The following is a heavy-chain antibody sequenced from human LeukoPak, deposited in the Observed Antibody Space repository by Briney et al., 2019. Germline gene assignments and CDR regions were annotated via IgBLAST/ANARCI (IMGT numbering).Heavy chain of an antibody. CDR2: IYTSGSN. J-gene: IGHJ6*02. Sequence: SSETLSLTCTVSGGSISSYYWSWIRQPAGKGLEWIGRIYTSGSNNYNPSLESRVTMSVDTSKNQFSLKLSSVTAADTAVYYCARDIVVVVAATLYYYYGMDVWGQGTTATVSS. D-gene: IGHD2-15*01. CDR3: ARDIVVVVAATLYYYYGMDV. V-gene: IGHV4-4*07. CDR1: GGSISSYY.